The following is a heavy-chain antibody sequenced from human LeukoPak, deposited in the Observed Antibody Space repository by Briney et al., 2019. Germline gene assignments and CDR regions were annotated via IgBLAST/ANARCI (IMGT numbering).Heavy chain of an antibody. D-gene: IGHD3-22*01. J-gene: IGHJ3*02. CDR1: GGSISSSSYY. CDR2: IYYSGST. Sequence: SETLSLTCTVSGGSISSSSYYWGWIRQPPGKGLEWIGSIYYSGSTYYNPSLKSRVTISVDTSKNQFSLKLSSVTAADTAVYYCARDAREGYYYDSSGYQGDAFDIWGQGTMVTVSS. CDR3: ARDAREGYYYDSSGYQGDAFDI. V-gene: IGHV4-39*07.